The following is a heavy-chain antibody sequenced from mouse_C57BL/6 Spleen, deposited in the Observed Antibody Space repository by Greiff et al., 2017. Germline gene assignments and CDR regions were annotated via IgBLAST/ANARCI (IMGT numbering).Heavy chain of an antibody. CDR3: ARTIPGFDY. V-gene: IGHV1-61*01. D-gene: IGHD5-1-1*01. CDR1: GYTFTSYW. Sequence: QVQLQQPGAELVRPGSSVKLSCKASGYTFTSYWMDWVKQRPGQGLEWIGNIYPSDSETHYNQKFKDKATLTVDKSSSTAYMQLSSLTSEDSAVYCCARTIPGFDYWGQGTTLTVSS. CDR2: IYPSDSET. J-gene: IGHJ2*01.